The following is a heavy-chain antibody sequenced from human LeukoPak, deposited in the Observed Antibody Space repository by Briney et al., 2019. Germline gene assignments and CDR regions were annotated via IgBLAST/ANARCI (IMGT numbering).Heavy chain of an antibody. CDR1: GFTFSSYG. CDR2: IWYDGSNK. Sequence: PGRSLRLSCAASGFTFSSYGMHWVRQAPGKGLEWVAVIWYDGSNKYYADSVKGRFTISRDNSKNTLYLKMNSLRAEDTAVYYCARDDVAVAGTDVRWFDPWGQGTLVTVSS. J-gene: IGHJ5*02. V-gene: IGHV3-33*01. D-gene: IGHD6-19*01. CDR3: ARDDVAVAGTDVRWFDP.